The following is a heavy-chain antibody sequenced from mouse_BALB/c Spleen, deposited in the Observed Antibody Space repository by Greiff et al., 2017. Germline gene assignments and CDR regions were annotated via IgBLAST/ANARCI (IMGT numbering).Heavy chain of an antibody. Sequence: QVHVKQSGPELVRPGVSVKISCKGSSYTFTDYAMHWVKQSHAKSLEWIGVISTYYGNTNYNQKFKGKATMTVDKSSSTAYMELARLTSEDSAVYYCARFNGHMDYWGQGTSVTVSS. CDR3: ARFNGHMDY. CDR2: ISTYYGNT. CDR1: SYTFTDYA. J-gene: IGHJ4*01. V-gene: IGHV1-67*01.